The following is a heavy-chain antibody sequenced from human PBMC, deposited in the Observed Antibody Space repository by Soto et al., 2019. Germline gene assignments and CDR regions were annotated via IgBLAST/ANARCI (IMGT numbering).Heavy chain of an antibody. CDR3: ARGEVPPSDYGMDV. CDR2: IYYAGST. CDR1: GGSISSGGYY. Sequence: PSETLSLTCAVSGGSISSGGYYWSWIRQPPGRGLEWIGFIYYAGSTKYNPSLNSRVTISVDTSKNQFSLTVTSVTAADTAVYYCARGEVPPSDYGMDVWGKGTTVTVPS. D-gene: IGHD1-26*01. V-gene: IGHV4-61*08. J-gene: IGHJ6*04.